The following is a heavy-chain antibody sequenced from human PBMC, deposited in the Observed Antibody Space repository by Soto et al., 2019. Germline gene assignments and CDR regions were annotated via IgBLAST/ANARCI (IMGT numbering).Heavy chain of an antibody. V-gene: IGHV5-51*01. CDR2: VYPGDSDT. D-gene: IGHD2-8*01. CDR1: GYSFPSYW. Sequence: PGETLKISCKGSGYSFPSYWIGWVRQMPGKGREWMGIVYPGDSDTRYSPSFQGQVTISAEKSISTAYLQWSSLKASDTAMYYCARLSGCNNGVCYKFDYWGQGTLVTVSS. J-gene: IGHJ4*02. CDR3: ARLSGCNNGVCYKFDY.